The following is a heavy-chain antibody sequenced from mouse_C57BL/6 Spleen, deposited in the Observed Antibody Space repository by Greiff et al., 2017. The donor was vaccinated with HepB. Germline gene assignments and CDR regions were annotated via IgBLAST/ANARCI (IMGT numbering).Heavy chain of an antibody. J-gene: IGHJ3*01. CDR3: ARGRLGCAD. V-gene: IGHV1-61*01. D-gene: IGHD3-3*01. Sequence: VQLQQPGAELVRPGSSVKLSCKASGYTFTSYWMDWVKQRPGQGLEWIGNIYPSDSETHYNQKFKDKATLTVDKSSSTAYMQLSSLTSEDSAVYYSARGRLGCADWGQGTLVTASA. CDR1: GYTFTSYW. CDR2: IYPSDSET.